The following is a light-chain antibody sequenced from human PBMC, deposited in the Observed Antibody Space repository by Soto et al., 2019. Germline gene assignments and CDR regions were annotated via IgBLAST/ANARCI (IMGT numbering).Light chain of an antibody. CDR1: SSDVGGYNY. V-gene: IGLV2-11*01. Sequence: QSVLTQPRSASGSPGQSITTSCTGTSSDVGGYNYVSWYQQHPAKAPKLIIFDVSKRPSGVPNRFSGSKSGNTASLTISGLRAEDEADYYCCSYVGRNTYVFGTGTKVTVL. CDR2: DVS. CDR3: CSYVGRNTYV. J-gene: IGLJ1*01.